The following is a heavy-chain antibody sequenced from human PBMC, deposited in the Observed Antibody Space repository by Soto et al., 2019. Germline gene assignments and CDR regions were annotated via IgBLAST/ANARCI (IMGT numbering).Heavy chain of an antibody. V-gene: IGHV4-4*02. CDR1: GDSISSRNW. CDR3: ARAGRGYCSGFSCDSGLYGMDV. J-gene: IGHJ6*02. CDR2: ISHGGNT. D-gene: IGHD2-15*01. Sequence: QVQLQESGPGLVKPSGTLSLTCAVSGDSISSRNWWSWVRQPPGKGLEWIGEISHGGNTNYNPSLPSRVTISVAKSKNQFSLKLSSVTAAYTAVYYCARAGRGYCSGFSCDSGLYGMDVWGQGTTVTVSS.